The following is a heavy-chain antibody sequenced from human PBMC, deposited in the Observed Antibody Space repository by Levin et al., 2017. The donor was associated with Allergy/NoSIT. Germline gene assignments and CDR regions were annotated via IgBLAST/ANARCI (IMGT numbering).Heavy chain of an antibody. CDR1: GFIFSSYA. V-gene: IGHV3-23*01. Sequence: GGSLRLSCAASGFIFSSYAMTWVRQAPGKGLEWVSGISGGGISGGGISTYYADSVKGRFTISRDNSKNTLNLQMNSLRGEDTAVYYCAKVERYRATVNWYFDLWGRGTLVAVSS. CDR2: ISGGGISGGGIST. D-gene: IGHD1-26*01. J-gene: IGHJ2*01. CDR3: AKVERYRATVNWYFDL.